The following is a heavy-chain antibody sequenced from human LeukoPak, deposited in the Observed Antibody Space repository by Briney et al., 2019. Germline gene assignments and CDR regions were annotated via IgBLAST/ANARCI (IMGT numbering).Heavy chain of an antibody. J-gene: IGHJ5*02. Sequence: PSQTLSLTSTVSGGSISSGGYYWSWIRQHPGKGLEWIGYIYYSGSTYYNPSLKSRVTISVDTSKNQFSLKLSSVTAADTAVYYCARGPGDIAAAGTEDNWFDPWGQGTLVTASS. CDR3: ARGPGDIAAAGTEDNWFDP. D-gene: IGHD6-13*01. V-gene: IGHV4-31*03. CDR1: GGSISSGGYY. CDR2: IYYSGST.